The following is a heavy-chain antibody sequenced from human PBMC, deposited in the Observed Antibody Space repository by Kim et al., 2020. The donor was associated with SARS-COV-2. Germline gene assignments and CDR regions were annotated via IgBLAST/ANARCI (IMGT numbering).Heavy chain of an antibody. J-gene: IGHJ4*02. V-gene: IGHV3-23*01. CDR1: GFTFSNFP. CDR2: ISSRGSDT. Sequence: GGSLRLSCAASGFTFSNFPMSWVRQAPGKGLEWVSTISSRGSDTFYADSVKGRFTISRDNSRNTLYLQMNSLRAEDTAIYYCAKDPFVTSVLTQGYFDFWGQGTLVTVSS. CDR3: AKDPFVTSVLTQGYFDF. D-gene: IGHD4-17*01.